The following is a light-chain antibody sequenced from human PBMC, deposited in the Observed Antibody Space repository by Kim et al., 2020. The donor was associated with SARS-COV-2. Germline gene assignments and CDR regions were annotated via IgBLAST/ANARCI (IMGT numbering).Light chain of an antibody. CDR1: SSNIGAGYD. J-gene: IGLJ3*02. Sequence: VTISCTGGSSNIGAGYDVPWYQQLPGTAPKLLIYGNSNRPSGVPDRFSGSKSGTSASLAITGLQAEDEADYYCQSYDSSLSGSGVFGGGTQLTVL. CDR2: GNS. V-gene: IGLV1-40*01. CDR3: QSYDSSLSGSGV.